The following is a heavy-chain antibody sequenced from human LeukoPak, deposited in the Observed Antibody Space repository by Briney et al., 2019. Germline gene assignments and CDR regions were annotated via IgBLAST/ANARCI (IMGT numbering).Heavy chain of an antibody. D-gene: IGHD4-23*01. Sequence: GASVKVSCKSSGYTFTSYHIHWVRQAPGQGLEWMGIINPSGGSTSYAQKFQDRITMTRNTSTSTVYMELSSLTSEDTAVYSCARSSDGANSYYYFHYWGQGTLVTVSS. V-gene: IGHV1-46*01. CDR3: ARSSDGANSYYYFHY. CDR1: GYTFTSYH. CDR2: INPSGGST. J-gene: IGHJ4*02.